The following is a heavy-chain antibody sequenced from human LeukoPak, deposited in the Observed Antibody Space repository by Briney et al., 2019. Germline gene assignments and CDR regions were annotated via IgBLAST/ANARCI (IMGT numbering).Heavy chain of an antibody. CDR3: ARVSCGGDCRGHYYHYYMDV. CDR2: INHSGIT. J-gene: IGHJ6*03. Sequence: PSETLSLTCAVYGGSFSGHYWSWIRQPPGKGLEWVAEINHSGITNYNPSLKSRLTISVDTSKNQFSLKLSSVTAADTAVYYCARVSCGGDCRGHYYHYYMDVWGKGTTVTISS. D-gene: IGHD2-21*02. CDR1: GGSFSGHY. V-gene: IGHV4-34*01.